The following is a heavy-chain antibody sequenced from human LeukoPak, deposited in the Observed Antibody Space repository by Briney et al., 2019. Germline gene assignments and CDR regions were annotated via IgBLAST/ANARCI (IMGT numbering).Heavy chain of an antibody. CDR1: GYSISSGYY. J-gene: IGHJ6*03. CDR3: ARPKLVLAYCGGDCYYMDV. D-gene: IGHD2-21*01. V-gene: IGHV4-38-2*01. Sequence: KASETLSLTCAASGYSISSGYYWGWIRQPPGKGLEWIGSIYHSGSTYYNPSLKSRVTISVDTSKNQFSLKLSSVTAADTAVYYCARPKLVLAYCGGDCYYMDVWGKGTTVTVSS. CDR2: IYHSGST.